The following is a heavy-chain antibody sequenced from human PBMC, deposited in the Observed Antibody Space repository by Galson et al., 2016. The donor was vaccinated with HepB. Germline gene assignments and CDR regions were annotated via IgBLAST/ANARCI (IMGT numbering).Heavy chain of an antibody. CDR2: MDPSNGNT. CDR3: ARGFYSGGYGLNDY. CDR1: GYTFTSYD. V-gene: IGHV1-8*01. J-gene: IGHJ4*02. Sequence: SVKVSCKASGYTFTSYDINWVRQATGRGLEWMGWMDPSNGNTGYAQRFQGRVIMTRNTSINTAYMELSSLRSDDTAVYYCARGFYSGGYGLNDYWGQGTLATVSS. D-gene: IGHD1-26*01.